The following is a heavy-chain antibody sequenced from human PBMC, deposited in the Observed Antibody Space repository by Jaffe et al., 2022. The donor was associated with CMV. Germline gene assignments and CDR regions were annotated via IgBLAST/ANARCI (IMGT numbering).Heavy chain of an antibody. J-gene: IGHJ6*03. CDR2: ISSSSSYT. D-gene: IGHD5-12*01. CDR1: GFTFSDYY. Sequence: QVQLVESGGGLVKPGGSLRLSCAASGFTFSDYYMSWIRQAPGKGLEWVSYISSSSSYTNYADSVKGRFTISRDNAKNSLYLQMNSLRAEDTAVYYCARGEYSGYDYPSYYYYYMDVWGKGTTVTVSS. CDR3: ARGEYSGYDYPSYYYYYMDV. V-gene: IGHV3-11*06.